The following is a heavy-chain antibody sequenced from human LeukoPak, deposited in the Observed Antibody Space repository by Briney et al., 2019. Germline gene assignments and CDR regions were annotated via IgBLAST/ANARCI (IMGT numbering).Heavy chain of an antibody. V-gene: IGHV4-34*01. CDR2: INHSGST. Sequence: PSETLSLTCAVYGGSFSGYYWSWIRQPPGKGLEWIGEINHSGSTNYNPSLKSRVTISVDTSKNQFSLKLSSVTAADTAVYYCARVQSSAVGAIDYWGQGTLVTVSS. D-gene: IGHD1-26*01. CDR1: GGSFSGYY. J-gene: IGHJ4*02. CDR3: ARVQSSAVGAIDY.